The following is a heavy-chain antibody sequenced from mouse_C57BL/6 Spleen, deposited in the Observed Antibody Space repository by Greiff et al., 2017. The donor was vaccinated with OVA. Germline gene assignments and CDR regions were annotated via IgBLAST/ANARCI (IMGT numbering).Heavy chain of an antibody. CDR2: IDPSDSYT. J-gene: IGHJ2*01. Sequence: QVQLQQPGAELVKPGASVKLSCKASGYTFTSYWMQWVKQRPGQGLEWIGEIDPSDSYTNYNQKFKGKATLTVDTSSSTAYMQLSSLTPEDSAVYYCAYYYGNYFDYWGQGTTLTVSS. D-gene: IGHD1-1*01. CDR1: GYTFTSYW. CDR3: AYYYGNYFDY. V-gene: IGHV1-50*01.